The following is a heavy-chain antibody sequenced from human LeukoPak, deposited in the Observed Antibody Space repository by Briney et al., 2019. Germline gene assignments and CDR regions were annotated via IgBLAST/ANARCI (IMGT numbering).Heavy chain of an antibody. J-gene: IGHJ6*02. CDR1: GYTFSSYG. V-gene: IGHV1-18*01. CDR2: ISTYNGNT. CDR3: ARDSTGNYYDYYGMDG. D-gene: IGHD1-14*01. Sequence: ASVKVSCKASGYTFSSYGISWVRQAPGQGLEWMGWISTYNGNTNYAQKLQGRVTMTTDTSTSTAYMELRSLRSDDTAVYYCARDSTGNYYDYYGMDGWGQGTTVTVSS.